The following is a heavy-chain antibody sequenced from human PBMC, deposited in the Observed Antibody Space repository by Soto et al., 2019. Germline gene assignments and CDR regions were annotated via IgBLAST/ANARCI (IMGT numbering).Heavy chain of an antibody. CDR1: GYTFTSYG. V-gene: IGHV1-18*01. CDR3: ARDLAVGLVDY. J-gene: IGHJ4*02. D-gene: IGHD6-19*01. Sequence: QVQLVQSGAEVKKPGASVKVSCKASGYTFTSYGISSVRQAPGQGLEWMGWIGAYNANTKSAQKLQGGVTMTTDTSTSTAYMELRRMRSDDTAVYFCARDLAVGLVDYWCQGTLFTVSS. CDR2: IGAYNANT.